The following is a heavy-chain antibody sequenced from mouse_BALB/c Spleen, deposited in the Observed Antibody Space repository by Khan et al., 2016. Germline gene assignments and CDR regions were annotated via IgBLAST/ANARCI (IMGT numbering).Heavy chain of an antibody. CDR2: IYPGDGDT. D-gene: IGHD2-4*01. CDR3: ARGNSYYDYDY. J-gene: IGHJ2*01. CDR1: GYTFTTYW. Sequence: QLQQSGAELARPGASVKLSCKASGYTFTTYWMQWVKQRPGQGLEWIGTIYPGDGDTRYTQKFKGKATLTADKSSSTAYMQLSSLASEDSVGYYCARGNSYYDYDYWGQGTTLTVSS. V-gene: IGHV1-87*01.